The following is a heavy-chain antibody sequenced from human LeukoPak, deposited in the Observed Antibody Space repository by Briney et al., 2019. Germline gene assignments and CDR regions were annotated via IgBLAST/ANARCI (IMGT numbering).Heavy chain of an antibody. J-gene: IGHJ6*02. Sequence: GGSLRLSCAASGFTVSSHYMSWVRQAPGKGLEWVSVIYSGGSTYYADSVKGRFTISRDNSKNTLYLQMNSLRAEDTAVYYCAREKDPDTALWFRSGMDVWGQGTTVTVSS. D-gene: IGHD3-10*01. V-gene: IGHV3-53*01. CDR2: IYSGGST. CDR3: AREKDPDTALWFRSGMDV. CDR1: GFTVSSHY.